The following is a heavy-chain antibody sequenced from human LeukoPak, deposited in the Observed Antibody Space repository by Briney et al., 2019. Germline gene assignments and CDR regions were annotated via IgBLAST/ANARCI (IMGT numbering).Heavy chain of an antibody. CDR2: ISYDGSNK. CDR3: ARVDYYDSSGYLDY. V-gene: IGHV3-30-3*01. D-gene: IGHD3-22*01. CDR1: GFTFNNYA. Sequence: GGSLRLSCAASGFTFNNYAMHWVRQAPGKGLEWVAVISYDGSNKYYADSVKGRFTISRDNSKNTLYLQMNSLRAEDTAVYYCARVDYYDSSGYLDYWGQGTLVTVSS. J-gene: IGHJ4*02.